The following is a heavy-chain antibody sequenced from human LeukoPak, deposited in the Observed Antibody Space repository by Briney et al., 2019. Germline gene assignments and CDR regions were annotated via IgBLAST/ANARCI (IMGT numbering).Heavy chain of an antibody. CDR3: AELGITMIGGV. J-gene: IGHJ6*04. CDR1: GFTFSSYG. V-gene: IGHV3-48*04. Sequence: GGSLRLSCAASGFTFSSYGKNWVRQAPAKGLEWVSYISSSGSTIYYADSVKGRFTISRDNAKNSLYLQMSSLRAEDTAVYYCAELGITMIGGVWGKGTTVTISS. D-gene: IGHD3-10*02. CDR2: ISSSGSTI.